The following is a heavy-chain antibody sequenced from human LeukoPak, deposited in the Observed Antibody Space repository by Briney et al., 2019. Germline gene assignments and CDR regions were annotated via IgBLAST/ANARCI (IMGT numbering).Heavy chain of an antibody. CDR2: ITDAGT. CDR3: ARNLGPFDV. D-gene: IGHD3-16*01. Sequence: PGGSLRLSCAASGFTFNDFAMTWVRQAPGKGLEWVSTITDAGTYYADSVTGHFIISIDNSKNMLYLQLNSLRADDTAMYYCARNLGPFDVRGHGTMVTVSS. CDR1: GFTFNDFA. V-gene: IGHV3-23*01. J-gene: IGHJ3*01.